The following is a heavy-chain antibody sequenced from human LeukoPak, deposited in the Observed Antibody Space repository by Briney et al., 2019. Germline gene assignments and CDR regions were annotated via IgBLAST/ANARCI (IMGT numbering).Heavy chain of an antibody. CDR1: GGSISSGGYY. D-gene: IGHD2-2*03. J-gene: IGHJ6*02. CDR3: ARDGYCSSTSCYGYYYGMDV. V-gene: IGHV4-31*01. Sequence: PSETLSLNCTVSGGSISSGGYYWSWIRQHPGKGLEWIGYIYYTRSTYYNPSLKSLVTISVDTSKNQFSLKLSSVTAADTAVYYCARDGYCSSTSCYGYYYGMDVWGQGTTVTVSS. CDR2: IYYTRST.